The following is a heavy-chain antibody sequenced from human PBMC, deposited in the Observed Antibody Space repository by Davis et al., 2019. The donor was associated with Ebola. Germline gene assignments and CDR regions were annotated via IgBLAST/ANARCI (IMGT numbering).Heavy chain of an antibody. J-gene: IGHJ5*01. V-gene: IGHV3-23*01. D-gene: IGHD5-24*01. CDR2: TDGHGVST. Sequence: GESLKISCTASGFIFENYGLSWVRQAPGKGLEWVSSTDGHGVSTYYADSVKGRFTISRDNYKNTLYLQMDSLRPEDTALYYCTKKGRSHGCTFFESWGQGNSVTVSS. CDR1: GFIFENYG. CDR3: TKKGRSHGCTFFES.